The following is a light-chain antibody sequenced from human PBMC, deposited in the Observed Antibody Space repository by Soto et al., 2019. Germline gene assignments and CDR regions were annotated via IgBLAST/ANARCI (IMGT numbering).Light chain of an antibody. J-gene: IGKJ2*01. CDR1: QSISNS. V-gene: IGKV3-15*01. Sequence: EIVMTQSPASLSVSPGETATLSCRASQSISNSLAWYQQKPGQAPSLLIYGASTRATGIPARFSGSGSGTEFTITISSLQSEDSALYYCQQYNSWPPRTFGQGTKLEIK. CDR2: GAS. CDR3: QQYNSWPPRT.